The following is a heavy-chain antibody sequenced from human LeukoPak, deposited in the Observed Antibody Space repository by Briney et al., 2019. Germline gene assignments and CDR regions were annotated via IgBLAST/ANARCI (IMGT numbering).Heavy chain of an antibody. CDR1: GFLFSSYW. D-gene: IGHD2-15*01. CDR2: IGPDGSDK. J-gene: IGHJ4*02. CDR3: ARFRRSAQSY. Sequence: GGSLRLSCTTSGFLFSSYWMSWVRQAPGKGLEWVANIGPDGSDKQYVDSMKGRFTISRENAQNSVYLHMNSLTAEDTAVYYCARFRRSAQSYWGQGILVTVSS. V-gene: IGHV3-7*01.